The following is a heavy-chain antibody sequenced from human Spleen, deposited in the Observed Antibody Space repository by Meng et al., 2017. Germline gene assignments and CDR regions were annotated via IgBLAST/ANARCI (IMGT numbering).Heavy chain of an antibody. CDR2: INHGGST. CDR1: GGSLSGYY. J-gene: IGHJ4*02. V-gene: IGHV4-34*01. CDR3: ARGGPIDY. Sequence: QGQLQDWGAGLLKPSETLSLSCAVYGGSLSGYYWSWIRQPPGKGLEWIGEINHGGSTNYNPSLKSRVTISVETSKNQFSLRLSSVTAADTAVYYCARGGPIDYWGQGTLVTVSS.